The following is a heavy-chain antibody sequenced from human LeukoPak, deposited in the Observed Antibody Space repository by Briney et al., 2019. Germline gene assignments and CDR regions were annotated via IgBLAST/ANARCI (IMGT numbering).Heavy chain of an antibody. Sequence: GESLKISCKGSGYTFTSYWIGWVRQMPGKGLEWIGIIYPGDSDTSYSPSFQGQVAISADKSITTAYLQWSSLKASDTAIYYCVRQRDNYAFDYWGQGTLVTVSS. CDR1: GYTFTSYW. V-gene: IGHV5-51*01. D-gene: IGHD4-11*01. CDR3: VRQRDNYAFDY. J-gene: IGHJ4*02. CDR2: IYPGDSDT.